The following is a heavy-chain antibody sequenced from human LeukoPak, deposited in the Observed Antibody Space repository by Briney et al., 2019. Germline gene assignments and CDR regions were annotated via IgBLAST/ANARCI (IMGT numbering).Heavy chain of an antibody. J-gene: IGHJ5*02. CDR3: ARIVDIVASAGP. Sequence: PSETLSLTCTVSGGSISSYYWSWIRQPPGMGLEWIGYIYYSGSTNYNPSLKSRVTISVDTSKNQFSLKLSSVTAADTAVYYCARIVDIVASAGPWGQGTLVTVSS. CDR1: GGSISSYY. V-gene: IGHV4-59*12. CDR2: IYYSGST. D-gene: IGHD5-12*01.